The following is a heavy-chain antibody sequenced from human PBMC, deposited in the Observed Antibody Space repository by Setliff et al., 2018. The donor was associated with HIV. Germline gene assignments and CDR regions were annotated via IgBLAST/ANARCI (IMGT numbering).Heavy chain of an antibody. V-gene: IGHV3-23*01. J-gene: IGHJ6*03. CDR3: ARIGNLWSGYYPYYYYYYMDV. CDR1: GFTFRSYA. D-gene: IGHD3-3*01. CDR2: ITGSGEST. Sequence: GGSLRLSCAASGFTFRSYAMNWVRQAPGKGLEWVSVITGSGESTYYADSVKGRFTISRDNSKNTLYLQMNSLRAEDTAVYYCARIGNLWSGYYPYYYYYYMDVWGKGTTVTVSS.